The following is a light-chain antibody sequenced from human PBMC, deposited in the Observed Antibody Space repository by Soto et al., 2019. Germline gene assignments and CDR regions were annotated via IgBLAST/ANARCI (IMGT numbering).Light chain of an antibody. CDR3: SSHPPTTPVD. Sequence: QSALTQSASVSGSPGQSITISCTGTSSDIGGYNYVSWYQQHPDKAPKLMIFEVSNRPSGVSNRFSGSKSGNTASLTISGRLPGGGANYHCSSHPPTTPVDFGGGTKLPVL. V-gene: IGLV2-14*01. CDR2: EVS. CDR1: SSDIGGYNY. J-gene: IGLJ2*01.